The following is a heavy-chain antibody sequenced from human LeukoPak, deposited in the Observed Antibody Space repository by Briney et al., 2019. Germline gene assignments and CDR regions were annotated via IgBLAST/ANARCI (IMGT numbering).Heavy chain of an antibody. CDR3: AKESSSSADWRILVVNYFDY. CDR1: GGTFSSNA. Sequence: SVKVSCKXSGGTFSSNAISWVRQAPGQGLEWMGRIIPIFGTANYAQKFQGRVTITTDESTSTAYMELSSLRSEDTAVYYCAKESSSSADWRILVVNYFDYWGQGTLVTVSS. J-gene: IGHJ4*02. D-gene: IGHD6-13*01. CDR2: IIPIFGTA. V-gene: IGHV1-69*05.